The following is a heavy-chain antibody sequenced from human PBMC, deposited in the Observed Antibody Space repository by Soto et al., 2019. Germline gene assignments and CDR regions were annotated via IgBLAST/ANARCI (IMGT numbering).Heavy chain of an antibody. CDR3: ARVGPPEPYFDY. CDR1: GLNVSSYS. D-gene: IGHD1-26*01. J-gene: IGHJ4*02. V-gene: IGHV3-21*01. Sequence: GGSLRLSWAAAGLNVSSYSMNWVRQAPGKGLEWVSSISSSSSYIYYADSVKGRFTISRDNAKNSLYLQMNSLRAEDTAVYYCARVGPPEPYFDYWGQGTLVTVSS. CDR2: ISSSSSYI.